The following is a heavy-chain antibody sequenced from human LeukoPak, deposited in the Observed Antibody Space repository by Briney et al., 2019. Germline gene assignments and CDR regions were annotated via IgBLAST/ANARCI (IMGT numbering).Heavy chain of an antibody. V-gene: IGHV5-51*01. CDR2: IYPGDSDT. CDR1: GYSFTSYW. CDR3: ARRSYDFWSGYYYYMDV. D-gene: IGHD3-3*01. Sequence: GESLKISCKGSGYSFTSYWIGWVRQMPGRGLEWMGIIYPGDSDTRYSPSFQSQVTISADKSISTAYLQWSSLKASDTAMYYCARRSYDFWSGYYYYMDVWGKGTTVTVSS. J-gene: IGHJ6*03.